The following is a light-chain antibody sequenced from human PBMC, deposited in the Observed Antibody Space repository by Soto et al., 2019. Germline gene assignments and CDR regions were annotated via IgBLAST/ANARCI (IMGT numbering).Light chain of an antibody. CDR1: QSINIW. CDR2: DAS. Sequence: GDRVTITCRASQSINIWLAWYQQKAGKAPKLLIYDASTLESGVPSRFSGSGSRTEFTLNISSLQPDDFATYYCQEYNSWRGEWTFGQGTKVEIK. V-gene: IGKV1-5*01. CDR3: QEYNSWRGEWT. J-gene: IGKJ1*01.